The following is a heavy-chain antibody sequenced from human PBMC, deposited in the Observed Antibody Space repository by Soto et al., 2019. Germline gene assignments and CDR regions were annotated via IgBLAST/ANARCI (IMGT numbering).Heavy chain of an antibody. J-gene: IGHJ4*02. Sequence: QITLRESGPTLVKPTQTLTLTCTFSGFSLTTTGVGLGWIRQPPGNALEWLALIYWDDDKRYSPSLKSRLNITKDTSQNQVVLKMTNMDPVDTATYYCAHRGVSVTALFDYWGQGTPVTVSS. CDR3: AHRGVSVTALFDY. D-gene: IGHD3-16*01. CDR2: IYWDDDK. CDR1: GFSLTTTGVG. V-gene: IGHV2-5*02.